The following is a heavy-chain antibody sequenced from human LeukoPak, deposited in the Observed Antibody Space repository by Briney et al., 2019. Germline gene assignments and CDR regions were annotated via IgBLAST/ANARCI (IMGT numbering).Heavy chain of an antibody. CDR3: ARGQGATVPKVGKNWFDP. Sequence: SETLSLTCAVYVGSFSGYHWNWIRQPPGKGPEWIGEVNESGGTNINPSLRSRVILSVDTSMNQYSLKLISVTAADTGVYYCARGQGATVPKVGKNWFDPWGHGTRVIVSP. CDR2: VNESGGT. V-gene: IGHV4-34*01. J-gene: IGHJ5*02. CDR1: VGSFSGYH. D-gene: IGHD1-26*01.